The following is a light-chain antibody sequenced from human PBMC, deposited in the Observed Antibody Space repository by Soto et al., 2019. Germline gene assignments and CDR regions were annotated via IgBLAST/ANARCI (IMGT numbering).Light chain of an antibody. V-gene: IGLV1-40*01. CDR1: RSNIGAGYD. CDR3: QSYDSSLSGSKV. J-gene: IGLJ1*01. Sequence: QSVLTQPPSVSGAPGQRVTTSCTGSRSNIGAGYDVHWYQQLPGTAPKLLIYDNSNRPSGVPDRFSGSKSGTSASLAITGLQAEDEADYYCQSYDSSLSGSKVFGTGTKVTVL. CDR2: DNS.